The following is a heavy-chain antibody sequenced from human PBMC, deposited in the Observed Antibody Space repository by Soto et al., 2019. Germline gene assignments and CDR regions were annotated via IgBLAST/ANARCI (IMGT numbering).Heavy chain of an antibody. CDR3: AKDGGGSGWYGDY. CDR1: GFTLSNYG. D-gene: IGHD6-19*01. Sequence: GGSLRLSCVASGFTLSNYGMHWVRQAPGKGLEWVAVISYDGSNKYYADSVKGRFTISRDNSKNTLYLQMNSLRAEDTAVYYCAKDGGGSGWYGDYWGQGTLVTVSS. CDR2: ISYDGSNK. V-gene: IGHV3-30*18. J-gene: IGHJ4*02.